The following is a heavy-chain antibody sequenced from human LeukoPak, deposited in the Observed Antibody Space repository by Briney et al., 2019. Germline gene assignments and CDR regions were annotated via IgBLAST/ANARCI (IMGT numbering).Heavy chain of an antibody. D-gene: IGHD3-10*01. CDR1: GGTFSSYA. CDR2: IIPIFGTA. Sequence: SVKVSCKASGGTFSSYAISWVRQAPGQGLEWTGGIIPIFGTANYAQKFQGRVTITADESTSTAYMELSSLRSEDTAVYYCARSVTMVRGVYYYYYYMDVWGKGTTVTISS. CDR3: ARSVTMVRGVYYYYYYMDV. V-gene: IGHV1-69*13. J-gene: IGHJ6*03.